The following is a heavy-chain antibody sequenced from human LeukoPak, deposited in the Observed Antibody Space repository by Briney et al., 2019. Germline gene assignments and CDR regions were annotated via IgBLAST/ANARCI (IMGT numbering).Heavy chain of an antibody. CDR2: ISWNSGSI. D-gene: IGHD3-22*01. CDR3: AKGMITMITDAFGI. J-gene: IGHJ3*02. Sequence: GRSLRLSCAASGFTFDDYAMHWVRQAPGKGLEWVSGISWNSGSIGYADSVKGRFTISRDNAKNSLYLQMNSLRAEDMALYYCAKGMITMITDAFGIWGQGTMVTVSS. V-gene: IGHV3-9*03. CDR1: GFTFDDYA.